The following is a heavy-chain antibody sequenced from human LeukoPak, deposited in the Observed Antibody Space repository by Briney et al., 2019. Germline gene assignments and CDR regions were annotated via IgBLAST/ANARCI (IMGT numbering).Heavy chain of an antibody. Sequence: PGGSLRLSCAASGFTFSSYSINWVRQAPGKGLEWVSSISSSSSYIYYADSVKGRFTISRDNAKSSLYLQMNSLRAEDTAVYYCARDEINYGSGSFDYWGQGTLVTVSS. CDR2: ISSSSSYI. V-gene: IGHV3-21*01. J-gene: IGHJ4*02. CDR3: ARDEINYGSGSFDY. D-gene: IGHD3-10*01. CDR1: GFTFSSYS.